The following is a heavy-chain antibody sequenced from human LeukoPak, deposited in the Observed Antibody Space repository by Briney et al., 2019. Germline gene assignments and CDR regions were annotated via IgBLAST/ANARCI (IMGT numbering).Heavy chain of an antibody. Sequence: ASVKVSFKASGGTFSIYAISWVRQAPGQGLEWMGGIIPIFGTANYAQKFQGRVTITADESTSTAYMELSSLRSEDTAVYYCARLGLLNEYYFDYWGQGTLVTVSS. CDR3: ARLGLLNEYYFDY. CDR2: IIPIFGTA. D-gene: IGHD1-7*01. J-gene: IGHJ4*02. V-gene: IGHV1-69*13. CDR1: GGTFSIYA.